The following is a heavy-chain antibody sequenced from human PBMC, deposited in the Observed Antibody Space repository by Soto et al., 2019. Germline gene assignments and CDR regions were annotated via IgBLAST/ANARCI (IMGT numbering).Heavy chain of an antibody. CDR3: ARISQSDFWSGYSYFVDY. Sequence: QVHLVQSGAEVEKPGASVKVSCKAAGYTFTDYGISWVRQAPGQGLQWMGWITAFNGNTKYAQQFQGRVTMTTDTSTSTAYLELRSLESDDTAVYYCARISQSDFWSGYSYFVDYWGQGTLVTVSS. D-gene: IGHD3-3*01. CDR1: GYTFTDYG. J-gene: IGHJ4*02. V-gene: IGHV1-18*01. CDR2: ITAFNGNT.